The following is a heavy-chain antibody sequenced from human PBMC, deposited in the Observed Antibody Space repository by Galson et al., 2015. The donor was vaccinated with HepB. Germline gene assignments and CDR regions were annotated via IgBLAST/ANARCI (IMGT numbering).Heavy chain of an antibody. V-gene: IGHV3-66*02. D-gene: IGHD2-2*01. J-gene: IGHJ4*02. CDR3: AKGIGFIVVVPAGFDY. CDR2: IYSGGST. CDR1: GFTVSSNY. Sequence: SLRLSCAASGFTVSSNYMSWVRQAPGKGLEWVSVIYSGGSTYYADSVKGRFTISRDNSKNTLYLQMNSLRAEDTAVYYCAKGIGFIVVVPAGFDYWGQGTLVTVSS.